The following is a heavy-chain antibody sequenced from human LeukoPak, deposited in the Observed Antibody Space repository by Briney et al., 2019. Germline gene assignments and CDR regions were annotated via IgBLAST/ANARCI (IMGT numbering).Heavy chain of an antibody. J-gene: IGHJ4*02. V-gene: IGHV3-48*01. CDR3: ARGLMIVVAPFDY. Sequence: GGSLRLSCAASGFTFSSYSMNWVRQAPGKGLEWVSYISSSSSTIYYADSVKGRFTISRDNAKNSLYLQMNSLRAEDTAVYYCARGLMIVVAPFDYWGQGTLVTVSS. CDR1: GFTFSSYS. D-gene: IGHD3-22*01. CDR2: ISSSSSTI.